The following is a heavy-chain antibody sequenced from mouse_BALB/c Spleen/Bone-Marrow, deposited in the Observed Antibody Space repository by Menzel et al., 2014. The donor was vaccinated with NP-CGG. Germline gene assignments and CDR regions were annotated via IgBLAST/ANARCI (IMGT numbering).Heavy chain of an antibody. J-gene: IGHJ2*01. CDR2: ISIDSGAI. D-gene: IGHD4-1*01. CDR3: TRGGNWEDFDY. Sequence: DVMLVESGGGLVQPGGSRKLSCAASGFTFSSFGMHWVRQAPEKGLEWIAYISIDSGAIFYADTVKGRFTISRDNPKNTLFLQMTSLRSEDTAIYFCTRGGNWEDFDYWGQGTTLTVSS. V-gene: IGHV5-17*02. CDR1: GFTFSSFG.